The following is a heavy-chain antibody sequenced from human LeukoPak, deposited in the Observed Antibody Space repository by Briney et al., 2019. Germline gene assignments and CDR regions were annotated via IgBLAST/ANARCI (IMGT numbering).Heavy chain of an antibody. J-gene: IGHJ5*02. CDR3: ARVWEPAAPFDP. Sequence: GGSLRLSCEASGFTFSDYYMSWIRQAPGKGLEWVSYISSSGSTIYYADSVKGRFTISRDNAKNSLYLQMNSLRAEDTAVYYCARVWEPAAPFDPWGQGTLVTVSS. D-gene: IGHD2-2*01. CDR1: GFTFSDYY. CDR2: ISSSGSTI. V-gene: IGHV3-11*01.